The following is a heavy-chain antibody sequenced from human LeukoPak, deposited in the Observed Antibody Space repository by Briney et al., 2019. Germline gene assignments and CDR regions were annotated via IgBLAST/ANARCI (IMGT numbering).Heavy chain of an antibody. J-gene: IGHJ4*02. V-gene: IGHV4-39*01. Sequence: SETLSLTCTVSGGSISNYYWSWIRQPPGKGLEWIASIYYSGSTYYNPSLKSRVTISVDTSKNQFSLKLSSVTAADTSVYYCARLNRYYDSSGYGDYWGQGTLVTVSS. CDR2: IYYSGST. CDR3: ARLNRYYDSSGYGDY. CDR1: GGSISNYY. D-gene: IGHD3-22*01.